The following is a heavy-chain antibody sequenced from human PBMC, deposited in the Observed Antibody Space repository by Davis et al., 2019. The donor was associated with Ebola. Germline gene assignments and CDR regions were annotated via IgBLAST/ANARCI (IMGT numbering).Heavy chain of an antibody. D-gene: IGHD1-20*01. V-gene: IGHV4-34*01. CDR2: INLSGST. Sequence: GSLRLSCAVYGGSFSGYYWRWIRQPPGKGLEWIGEINLSGSTNYNPSLKSRVTISVDTSKNQFSLKLISVTAADTAVYYCARYNWNFGGFDPWGQGTLVTVSS. CDR3: ARYNWNFGGFDP. CDR1: GGSFSGYY. J-gene: IGHJ5*02.